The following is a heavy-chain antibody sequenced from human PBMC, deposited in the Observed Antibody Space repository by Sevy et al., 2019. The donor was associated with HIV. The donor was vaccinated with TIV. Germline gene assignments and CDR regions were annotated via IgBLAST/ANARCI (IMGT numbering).Heavy chain of an antibody. CDR2: ISSSSTNI. V-gene: IGHV3-21*01. D-gene: IGHD3-22*01. CDR3: ASGSLDSTGYPFDY. Sequence: GGSLRLSCAASGFTFSIYTMNWVRQAPGKGLEWVSSISSSSTNIYYADSVRGRFTISRDNAKNILYLQMNSLRAEDTAVYYCASGSLDSTGYPFDYWGQGTLVTVSS. CDR1: GFTFSIYT. J-gene: IGHJ4*02.